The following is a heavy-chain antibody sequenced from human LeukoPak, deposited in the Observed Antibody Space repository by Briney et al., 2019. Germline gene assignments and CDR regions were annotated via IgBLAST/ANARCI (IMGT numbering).Heavy chain of an antibody. CDR2: ISYSGNT. D-gene: IGHD7-27*01. V-gene: IGHV4-59*11. Sequence: PSETLSLTCTVSDDSFSSHYWTWIRQPPGKGLQWIGYISYSGNTNYNPSLKSRVTISVDTSKNQFSLRLNSVTAADTAVYYCARAETGDLAFDYWGQGTLVTVSS. J-gene: IGHJ4*02. CDR1: DDSFSSHY. CDR3: ARAETGDLAFDY.